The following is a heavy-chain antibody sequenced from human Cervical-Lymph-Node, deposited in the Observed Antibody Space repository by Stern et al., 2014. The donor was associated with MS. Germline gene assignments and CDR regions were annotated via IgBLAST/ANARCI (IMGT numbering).Heavy chain of an antibody. V-gene: IGHV5-51*03. CDR2: IYPGDSDT. CDR1: TYSFSIYW. J-gene: IGHJ3*02. Sequence: EVQLVQSGAEAKKPGESLKISCEGSTYSFSIYWIAWVRQMPGKGLEWMGIIYPGDSDTRYSPSFQGQVTISADKSISTAYLQWHSLRASDTAIYYCARGHRRYYDFLSGYEREGFDIWGQGTMVTVSS. D-gene: IGHD3-3*01. CDR3: ARGHRRYYDFLSGYEREGFDI.